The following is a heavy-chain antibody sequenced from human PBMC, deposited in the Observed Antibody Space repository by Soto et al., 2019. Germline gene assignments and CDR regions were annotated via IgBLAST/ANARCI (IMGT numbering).Heavy chain of an antibody. D-gene: IGHD5-12*01. CDR2: IVVGSGNT. CDR1: GFTFTSSA. CDR3: AAAQYEVGSGYEGLLDY. Sequence: ASVKVSCKASGFTFTSSAMQWVRQARGQRLEWIGWIVVGSGNTNYAQKFQERVTITRDMSTSTAYMELSSLRSEDTAVYYCAAAQYEVGSGYEGLLDYWGQGTLVTVSS. J-gene: IGHJ4*02. V-gene: IGHV1-58*02.